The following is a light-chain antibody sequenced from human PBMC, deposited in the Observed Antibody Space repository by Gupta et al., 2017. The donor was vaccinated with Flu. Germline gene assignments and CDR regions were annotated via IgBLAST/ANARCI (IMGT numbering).Light chain of an antibody. V-gene: IGLV3-1*01. J-gene: IGLJ2*01. CDR3: QAWDTSTVV. CDR1: KLGDKF. CDR2: KDS. Sequence: STGQTASITCSGDKLGDKFVCWYQQKPGQSPVLVMYKDSKRPSGIPERLSGSNSGNTATLTISGTQALDEAVYYCQAWDTSTVVFGGGTKLTVL.